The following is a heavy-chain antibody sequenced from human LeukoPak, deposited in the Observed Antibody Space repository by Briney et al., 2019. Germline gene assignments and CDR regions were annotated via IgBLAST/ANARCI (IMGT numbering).Heavy chain of an antibody. CDR2: IYYSGST. CDR3: ARDIGGAVAASDYYYYGMDV. D-gene: IGHD6-19*01. J-gene: IGHJ6*02. CDR1: GGSISSYY. V-gene: IGHV4-59*01. Sequence: SETLSLTCTASGGSISSYYWSWIRQPPGKGLEWIGYIYYSGSTNYNPSLKSRVTISVDTSKNQFSLKLSSVTAADTAVYYCARDIGGAVAASDYYYYGMDVWGQGTTVTVSS.